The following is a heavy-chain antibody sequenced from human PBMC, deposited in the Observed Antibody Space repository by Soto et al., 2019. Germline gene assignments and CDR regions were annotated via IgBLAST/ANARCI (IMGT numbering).Heavy chain of an antibody. CDR2: ISGHDGNT. CDR1: GYRLTSYG. Sequence: ASVKVSCKASGYRLTSYGISWVRQAPGQGLEWMGWISGHDGNTKYTQKVQGRVTVTTDTSTSTAYMDLRSLRSDDTAVYYCAREYCSSASCYGHDFWGQGTLVNVSS. J-gene: IGHJ4*02. V-gene: IGHV1-18*01. CDR3: AREYCSSASCYGHDF. D-gene: IGHD2-2*01.